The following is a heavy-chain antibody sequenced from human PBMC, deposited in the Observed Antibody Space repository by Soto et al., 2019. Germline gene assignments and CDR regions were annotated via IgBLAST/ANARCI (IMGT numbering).Heavy chain of an antibody. D-gene: IGHD3-3*02. CDR1: GDSIISSDFY. CDR2: IFYLGSS. V-gene: IGHV4-39*01. CDR3: ARHSLALRKNNWFDP. J-gene: IGHJ5*02. Sequence: SESLSLTCTVSGDSIISSDFYWGWVRQPPGKGLEWIGSIFYLGSSYYNPSLKSRVTMSVDTSKNQFSLRLRSVTAADTALYFCARHSLALRKNNWFDPWGQGIMVTVSS.